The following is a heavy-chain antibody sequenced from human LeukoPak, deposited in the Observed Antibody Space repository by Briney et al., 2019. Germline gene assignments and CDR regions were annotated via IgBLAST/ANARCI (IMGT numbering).Heavy chain of an antibody. J-gene: IGHJ4*02. CDR1: GFTFSSYA. D-gene: IGHD6-6*01. CDR2: ISYDGSNK. Sequence: GGSLRLSCAASGFTFSSYAMHWVRQAPGKGLEWVAVISYDGSNKYYADSVKSRSTISRDNSKNTLYLQMNSLRAEDTAVYYCARDQVFSGSSSLDYWGQGTLVTVSS. CDR3: ARDQVFSGSSSLDY. V-gene: IGHV3-30-3*01.